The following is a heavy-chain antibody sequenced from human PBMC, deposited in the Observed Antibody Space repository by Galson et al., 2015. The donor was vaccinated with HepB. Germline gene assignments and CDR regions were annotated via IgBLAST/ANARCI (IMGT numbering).Heavy chain of an antibody. V-gene: IGHV3-7*01. CDR2: IKQDGSER. Sequence: SLRLSCAAPGFTFSSYWMNWVRQAPGKGLEWVANIKQDGSERYYVDSVRGRFTISRDTAKNSLFLQMNSLRAEDTAVYYCARGRHMGGEMATIGWGSVWYFDLWGRGTLVTVSS. J-gene: IGHJ2*01. D-gene: IGHD5-24*01. CDR3: ARGRHMGGEMATIGWGSVWYFDL. CDR1: GFTFSSYW.